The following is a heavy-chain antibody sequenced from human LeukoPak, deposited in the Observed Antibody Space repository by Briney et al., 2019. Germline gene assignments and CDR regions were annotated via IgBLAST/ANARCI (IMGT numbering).Heavy chain of an antibody. D-gene: IGHD6-13*01. CDR3: ARTPEAAAEDGVAFDI. CDR1: RYSFTSYW. V-gene: IGHV5-51*01. CDR2: IYPGDSDT. J-gene: IGHJ3*02. Sequence: GESLKISCKGSRYSFTSYWIGWVRQMPGKGLEWMGIIYPGDSDTRYSPSFQGQVTISADKSISTAYLQWSSLKASDTAMYYCARTPEAAAEDGVAFDIWGQGTMVTVSS.